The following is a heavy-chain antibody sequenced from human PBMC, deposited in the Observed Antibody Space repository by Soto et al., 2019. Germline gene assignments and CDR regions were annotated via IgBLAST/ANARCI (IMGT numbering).Heavy chain of an antibody. CDR1: GYTFTSYY. Sequence: ASVKVSCKASGYTFTSYYMHWVRQAPGHGLEWMGIINPSGGSTDYAQKFQGRVTMTTDTSTTTVYMELSSLRSDDTAVYYCARPPFPGCINGVCYPCDHWGQGTLVTVSS. D-gene: IGHD2-8*01. CDR3: ARPPFPGCINGVCYPCDH. V-gene: IGHV1-46*01. CDR2: INPSGGST. J-gene: IGHJ4*02.